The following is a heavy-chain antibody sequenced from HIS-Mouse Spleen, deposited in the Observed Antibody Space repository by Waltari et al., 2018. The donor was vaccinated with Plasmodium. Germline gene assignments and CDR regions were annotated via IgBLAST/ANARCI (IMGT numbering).Heavy chain of an antibody. V-gene: IGHV3-7*01. CDR2: IKQDGSEK. J-gene: IGHJ2*01. CDR3: ASSWYWYFDL. CDR1: GSTGSSYW. D-gene: IGHD6-13*01. Sequence: EGQLVESGGGLVQPGGSLRRSWAASGSTGSSYWRSWVGQAPGKGLEWVANIKQDGSEKYYVDSVKGRFTISRDTAKNSLYLQMNSLRAEDTAVYYCASSWYWYFDLWGRGTLVTVSS.